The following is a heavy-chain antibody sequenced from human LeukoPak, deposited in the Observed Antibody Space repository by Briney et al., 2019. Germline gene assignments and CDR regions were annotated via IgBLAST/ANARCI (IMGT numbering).Heavy chain of an antibody. Sequence: PGGSLRLSCAASGFTFSSYAMTCVRQAPGKGLEWVSAISGSGGRTYYADSVKGRFTISRDNSKNTLYVQMNSLRAEDTAVYYCAKDQGYSGYDPLDYWGQGTLVTVSS. J-gene: IGHJ4*02. D-gene: IGHD5-12*01. CDR2: ISGSGGRT. CDR1: GFTFSSYA. V-gene: IGHV3-23*01. CDR3: AKDQGYSGYDPLDY.